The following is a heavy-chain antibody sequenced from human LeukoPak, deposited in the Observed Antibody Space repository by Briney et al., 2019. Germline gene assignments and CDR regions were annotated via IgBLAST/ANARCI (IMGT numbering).Heavy chain of an antibody. CDR2: IIPIFGTA. CDR3: ARVRAAYSGYDSTTRGTSYGMDV. Sequence: SVKVSCTASGGTFSSYAISWVRQAPGQGLEWMGGIIPIFGTANYAQKFQGRVTITADESTSTAYMELSSLRSEDTAVYYCARVRAAYSGYDSTTRGTSYGMDVWGQGTTVTVSS. J-gene: IGHJ6*02. CDR1: GGTFSSYA. D-gene: IGHD5-12*01. V-gene: IGHV1-69*13.